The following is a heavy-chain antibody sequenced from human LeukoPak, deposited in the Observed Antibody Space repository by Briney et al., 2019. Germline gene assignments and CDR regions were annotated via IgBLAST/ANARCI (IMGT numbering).Heavy chain of an antibody. CDR2: MYYSGIT. J-gene: IGHJ5*02. D-gene: IGHD2-21*02. Sequence: PSETLSLTCTVSGGSISSYYWSWIRQPPGKGLEWIGYMYYSGITKYNPSLESRVTITVDTSKNQFSRKLSSVTAADTAVFYCARSDGGFDPWGQGTLVTVSS. CDR3: ARSDGGFDP. CDR1: GGSISSYY. V-gene: IGHV4-59*01.